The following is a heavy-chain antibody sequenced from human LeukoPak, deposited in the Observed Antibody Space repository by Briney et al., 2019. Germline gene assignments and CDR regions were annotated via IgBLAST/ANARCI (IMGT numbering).Heavy chain of an antibody. CDR1: GFTFDDYA. V-gene: IGHV3-9*03. J-gene: IGHJ4*02. CDR2: ISWNSGSI. CDR3: AKGMYSGYDLGDYYFDY. Sequence: GRSLRLSCAASGFTFDDYAMHWVRQAPGKGLEWGSGISWNSGSIVYADSVKGRFAISRDNAKNSLYLQMNSLRAEDMALYYCAKGMYSGYDLGDYYFDYWGQGTLVTVSS. D-gene: IGHD5-12*01.